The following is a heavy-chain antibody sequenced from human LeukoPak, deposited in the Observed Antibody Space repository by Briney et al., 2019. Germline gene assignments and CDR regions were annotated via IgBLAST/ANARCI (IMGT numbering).Heavy chain of an antibody. CDR1: GYSFTSYW. D-gene: IGHD3-10*01. Sequence: GESLKISCKGSGYSFTSYWIGWVRQMPGKGLEWMGIIYPGDSDTRYSPSFQGQVTISADKSISTAYLQWSSLKASDTAMYYCARLDGSGSYYSDAFDIWGQRTMVTVSS. CDR3: ARLDGSGSYYSDAFDI. CDR2: IYPGDSDT. J-gene: IGHJ3*02. V-gene: IGHV5-51*01.